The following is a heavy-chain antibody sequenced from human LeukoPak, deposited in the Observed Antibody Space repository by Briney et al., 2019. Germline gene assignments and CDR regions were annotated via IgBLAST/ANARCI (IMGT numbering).Heavy chain of an antibody. CDR1: GGSISNSDYW. V-gene: IGHV4-39*01. CDR2: VYYSGNT. Sequence: PSETLSLTCSVSGGSISNSDYWWGWIRQPPGKGLEWIGSVYYSGNTYYNPSLKSRVTISADTSKNQFSLKLTSVTAADKAVYFCARRAVAGTGAFDIWGQGIMVIVSS. J-gene: IGHJ3*02. D-gene: IGHD6-19*01. CDR3: ARRAVAGTGAFDI.